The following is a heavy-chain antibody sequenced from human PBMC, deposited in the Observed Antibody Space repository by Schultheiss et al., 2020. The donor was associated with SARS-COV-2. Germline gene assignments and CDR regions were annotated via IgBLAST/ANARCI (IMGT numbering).Heavy chain of an antibody. Sequence: GGSLRLSCAASGFTFSSYEMNWVRQAPGKGLEWVSSITSGGSTIYYADSVKGRFTISRDNAKNSLYLQMNSLRAEDTAVYYCARGEYFDYWGQGTLVTVSS. J-gene: IGHJ4*02. CDR2: ITSGGSTI. CDR1: GFTFSSYE. D-gene: IGHD2/OR15-2a*01. V-gene: IGHV3-48*03. CDR3: ARGEYFDY.